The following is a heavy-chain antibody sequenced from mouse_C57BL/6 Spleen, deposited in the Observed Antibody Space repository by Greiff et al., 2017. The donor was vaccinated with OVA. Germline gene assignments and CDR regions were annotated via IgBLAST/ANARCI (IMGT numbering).Heavy chain of an antibody. V-gene: IGHV1-55*01. Sequence: VQLQQPGAELVKPGASVKMSCKASGYTFTSYWITWVKQRPGQGLEWIGDIYPGSGSTNYNEKFKGKATLTVDPSSSTAYMQLSSLTSEDSAVYYYANYCGSSLLAMDYWGQGTSVTVSS. D-gene: IGHD1-1*01. CDR1: GYTFTSYW. CDR2: IYPGSGST. J-gene: IGHJ4*01. CDR3: ANYCGSSLLAMDY.